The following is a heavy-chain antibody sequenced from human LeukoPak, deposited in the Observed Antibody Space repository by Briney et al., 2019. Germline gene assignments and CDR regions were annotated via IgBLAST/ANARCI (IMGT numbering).Heavy chain of an antibody. CDR3: ARGRVQSACTNGVCYRRRNYYYGMDV. J-gene: IGHJ6*02. V-gene: IGHV4-34*01. CDR2: INHSGST. Sequence: SETLSLTCAVYSGSFSGYYWSWTRQPPGKGLEWIGEINHSGSTNYNPSLKSRVTISVDTSKNQFSLKLSSVTAADTAVYYCARGRVQSACTNGVCYRRRNYYYGMDVWGQGTTVTVSS. CDR1: SGSFSGYY. D-gene: IGHD2-8*01.